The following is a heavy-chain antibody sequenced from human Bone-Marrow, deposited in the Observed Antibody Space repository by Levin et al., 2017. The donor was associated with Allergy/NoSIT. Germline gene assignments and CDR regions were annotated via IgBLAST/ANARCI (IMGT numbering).Heavy chain of an antibody. Sequence: LSLTCAASGFTFDDYGMHWVRQPPGKGLEWVSSISWNSGSTGYVDSVKGRFTISRDNAKNSLYLQMNSLRDEDTAFYYCAKGDVPARLGSYWYFDLWGRGTLVTVSS. CDR3: AKGDVPARLGSYWYFDL. J-gene: IGHJ2*01. D-gene: IGHD6-25*01. V-gene: IGHV3-9*01. CDR2: ISWNSGST. CDR1: GFTFDDYG.